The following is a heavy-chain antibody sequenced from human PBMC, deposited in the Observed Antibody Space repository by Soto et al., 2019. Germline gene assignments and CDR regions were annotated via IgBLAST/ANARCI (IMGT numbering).Heavy chain of an antibody. CDR2: IIPIIGTP. V-gene: IGHV1-69*01. J-gene: IGHJ4*02. Sequence: QVQLVQSGAEVKKPGSSVKVSCKASGGTFRNHVFSWVRQAPGQGLEWMGGIIPIIGTPNYAQKFQGRVTITADASTNIVYLEVSSLRSQDTAVYYCARDLEFRDGNISHLDYWGQGTLVTVSS. CDR3: ARDLEFRDGNISHLDY. CDR1: GGTFRNHV. D-gene: IGHD3-10*01.